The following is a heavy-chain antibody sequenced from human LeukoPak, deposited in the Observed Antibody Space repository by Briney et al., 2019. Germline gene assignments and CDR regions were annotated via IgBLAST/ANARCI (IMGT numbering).Heavy chain of an antibody. CDR3: GRVTYSSGWYVD. V-gene: IGHV4-31*03. CDR2: IYYSGST. J-gene: IGHJ4*02. D-gene: IGHD6-19*01. CDR1: GGSISSGGYY. Sequence: SETLSLTCTVSGGSISSGGYYWSWIRQHPGKGLEWIVYIYYSGSTYYNLSLKSRVTISVDTSKNQFYLKLSSVTAADTGVYYCGRVTYSSGWYVDWGQGTLVTVSS.